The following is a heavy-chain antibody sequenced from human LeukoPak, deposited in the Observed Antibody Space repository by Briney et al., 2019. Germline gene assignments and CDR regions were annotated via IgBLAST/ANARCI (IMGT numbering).Heavy chain of an antibody. J-gene: IGHJ4*02. V-gene: IGHV4-34*01. CDR1: GGSFSGYY. D-gene: IGHD6-25*01. CDR3: ASSRLVY. Sequence: SETLSLTCAVYGGSFSGYYWSWIRQPPGKGLEWIGEINHSGSTNYNPSLKSRVTISVDTSKNQFSLKLGSVTAADTAVYYCASSRLVYWGQGTLVTVSS. CDR2: INHSGST.